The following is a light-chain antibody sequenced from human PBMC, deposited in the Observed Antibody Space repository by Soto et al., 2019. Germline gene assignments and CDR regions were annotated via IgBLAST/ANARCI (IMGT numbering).Light chain of an antibody. V-gene: IGKV1-33*01. CDR2: DAS. CDR1: QDINNH. J-gene: IGKJ5*01. CDR3: QQYDNLPIT. Sequence: DNQMTQSPSSLSASAGDRVTITCQASQDINNHLNWYQQKPGKAPKLLIYDASNLEKGVPSRFSGSRSGTEFTLTIRTLQPEDIATYYCQQYDNLPITFGQGTRLEIK.